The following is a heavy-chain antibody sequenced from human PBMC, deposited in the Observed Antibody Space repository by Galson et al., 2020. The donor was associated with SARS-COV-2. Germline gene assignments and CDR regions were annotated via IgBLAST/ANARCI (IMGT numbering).Heavy chain of an antibody. J-gene: IGHJ4*02. V-gene: IGHV3-30-3*01. CDR3: ARDLNIVGAIDGDY. D-gene: IGHD1-26*01. Sequence: TGGSLRLSCAASGFTFSSYAMHWVRQAPGKGLEWVAVISYDGSNKYYADSVKGRFTISRDNSKNTLYLQMNSLRAEDTAVYYCARDLNIVGAIDGDYWGQGTLVTVSS. CDR2: ISYDGSNK. CDR1: GFTFSSYA.